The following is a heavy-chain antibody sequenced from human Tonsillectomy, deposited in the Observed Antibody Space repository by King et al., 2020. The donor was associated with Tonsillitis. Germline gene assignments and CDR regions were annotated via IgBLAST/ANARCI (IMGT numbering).Heavy chain of an antibody. V-gene: IGHV1-69*01. CDR1: GGTFRTYS. J-gene: IGHJ6*02. CDR3: AGFASAALTSRGALDV. D-gene: IGHD2-2*01. Sequence: QLVQSGAEVKKPGTSVKVFCKASGGTFRTYSISWVRQAPGQGLEWMGGVIPHSGAANYAPQFQGRVTMTADASTSTVYMELSSLRFEDTAVYYCAGFASAALTSRGALDVWGQGTTVTVSS. CDR2: VIPHSGAA.